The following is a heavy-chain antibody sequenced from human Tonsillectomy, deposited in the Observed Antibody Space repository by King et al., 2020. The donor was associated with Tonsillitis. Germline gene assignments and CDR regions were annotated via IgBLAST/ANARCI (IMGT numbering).Heavy chain of an antibody. CDR3: AKEGYCSGGSCYWGWYFDL. CDR2: ISWNSGSI. V-gene: IGHV3-9*01. Sequence: VQLVQSGGGLVQPGRSLRLSCAASGFTFDDYAMHWVRQAPGKGLEWVSGISWNSGSIGYADSVKGRFTISSDNAKNSLYLQMNSLRAEDTALYYCAKEGYCSGGSCYWGWYFDLWGRGTLVTVSS. J-gene: IGHJ2*01. CDR1: GFTFDDYA. D-gene: IGHD2-15*01.